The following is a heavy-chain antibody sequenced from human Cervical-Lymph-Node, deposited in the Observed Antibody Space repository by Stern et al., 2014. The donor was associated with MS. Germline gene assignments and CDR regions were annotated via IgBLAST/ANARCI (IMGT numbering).Heavy chain of an antibody. Sequence: VQLVESGPGLVKPSETLSLTCSVSGGSISSYYWNWIRQPPGKGLEWIANVHYSGTTNYNPSLKSRATILLDPPMNKTPLKLPSVTAADTAVYYCAGSGTYYPDYWGQGILVTVSS. J-gene: IGHJ4*02. CDR2: VHYSGTT. V-gene: IGHV4-59*08. CDR3: AGSGTYYPDY. CDR1: GGSISSYY. D-gene: IGHD3-3*01.